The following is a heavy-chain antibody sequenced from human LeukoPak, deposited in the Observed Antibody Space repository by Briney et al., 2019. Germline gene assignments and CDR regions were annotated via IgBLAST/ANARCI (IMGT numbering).Heavy chain of an antibody. J-gene: IGHJ4*02. CDR2: IYNSGNT. V-gene: IGHV4-4*07. Sequence: SETLSLTCTVSGGSISTNYWSWIRQPAGKGLEWIGRIYNSGNTNYSPSLESRVTMSADTSKNQFSLKLSSVTAADTAVYYCARGGTVVNGFDYWGQGTLVTVSS. CDR1: GGSISTNY. CDR3: ARGGTVVNGFDY. D-gene: IGHD4-23*01.